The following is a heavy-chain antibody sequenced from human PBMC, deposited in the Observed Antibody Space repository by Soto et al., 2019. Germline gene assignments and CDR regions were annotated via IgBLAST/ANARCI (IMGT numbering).Heavy chain of an antibody. CDR2: VSGSGANT. Sequence: GGSLRLSCAASGFTFSSYAMTWVRQAPKKGLECVSTVSGSGANTYYADSVKGRFTISSDNSKDTLYLQMNSLSAEVTAVYYCARVVVAIRDLDYWGQGALVTVSS. CDR3: ARVVVAIRDLDY. V-gene: IGHV3-23*01. CDR1: GFTFSSYA. J-gene: IGHJ4*02. D-gene: IGHD2-21*01.